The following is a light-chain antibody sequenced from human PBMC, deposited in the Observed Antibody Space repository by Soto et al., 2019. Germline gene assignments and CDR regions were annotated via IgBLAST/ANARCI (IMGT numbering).Light chain of an antibody. V-gene: IGKV1-39*01. J-gene: IGKJ2*01. CDR3: QQTHSTIHS. CDR2: AAA. CDR1: QNIERY. Sequence: DIQMTQSPSSLSASIVDTITISCRASQNIERYLNWYQKKEGRAPQLLMFAAANLESGVPSRFRGSGSGTDFTLTISSLQTEDVATYYCQQTHSTIHSFGQGTKVDIK.